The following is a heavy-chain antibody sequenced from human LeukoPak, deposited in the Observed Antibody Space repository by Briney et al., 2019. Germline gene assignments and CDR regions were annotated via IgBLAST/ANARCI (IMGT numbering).Heavy chain of an antibody. CDR1: GFTFSSYA. Sequence: GGSLRLSCAASGFTFSSYAMHWVRQAPGKGLEWVAVISYDGSNKYYADSVKGRFTISRDNSKNTLYLQMNSLRAEDTAVYYCARVGQQLVQGTYYYYGMDVWGQGTTVTVSS. J-gene: IGHJ6*02. CDR2: ISYDGSNK. V-gene: IGHV3-30-3*01. CDR3: ARVGQQLVQGTYYYYGMDV. D-gene: IGHD6-13*01.